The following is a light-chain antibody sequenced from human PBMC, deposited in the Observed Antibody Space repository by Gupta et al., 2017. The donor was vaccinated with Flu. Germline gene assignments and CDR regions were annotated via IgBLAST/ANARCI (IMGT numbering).Light chain of an antibody. CDR3: MRSIQLPFT. CDR2: EVT. Sequence: ATPGQPAAITCKSSQSLLHSDVKTYVYCYLQKPGQPRHLLNDEVTNRFARVPDRFSGRGAGTDFTLKSSRVEAEDVGVYCCMRSIQLPFTFGPGTKVDIK. CDR1: QSLLHSDVKTY. J-gene: IGKJ3*01. V-gene: IGKV2D-29*01.